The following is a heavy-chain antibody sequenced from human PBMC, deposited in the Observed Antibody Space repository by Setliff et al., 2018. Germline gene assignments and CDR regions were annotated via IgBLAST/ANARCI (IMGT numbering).Heavy chain of an antibody. Sequence: PGESLTISCAGSGFTFNTYWMTWVRQAPGKGLEWVASITHDGSKTYILDSVKGRFTISRDNTKNSLYLQMNSLRGEDTAVYHCTRDQDYYGMDVWGQGTTVTVSS. CDR1: GFTFNTYW. J-gene: IGHJ6*02. CDR3: TRDQDYYGMDV. V-gene: IGHV3-7*01. CDR2: ITHDGSKT.